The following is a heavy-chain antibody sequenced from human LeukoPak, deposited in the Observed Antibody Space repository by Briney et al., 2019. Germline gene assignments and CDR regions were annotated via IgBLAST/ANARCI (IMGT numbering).Heavy chain of an antibody. CDR2: ISYDGSNK. J-gene: IGHJ6*02. CDR3: ARDLNDIVVVVAATRGYYYYGMDV. CDR1: GFTFSSYA. Sequence: GGSLRLSCAASGFTFSSYAMHWVRHAPGKGLEGVAVISYDGSNKYYADSVKGRFTISRDNSKNTLYLQMNSLRAEDTAVYYCARDLNDIVVVVAATRGYYYYGMDVWGQGTTVTVSS. V-gene: IGHV3-30-3*01. D-gene: IGHD2-15*01.